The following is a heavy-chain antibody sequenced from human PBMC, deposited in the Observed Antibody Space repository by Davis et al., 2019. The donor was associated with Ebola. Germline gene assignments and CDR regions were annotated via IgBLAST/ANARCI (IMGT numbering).Heavy chain of an antibody. V-gene: IGHV3-73*01. J-gene: IGHJ4*02. CDR1: GFTFSGSA. Sequence: GESLKISCAASGFTFSGSAMHWVRQASGKGLEWVGRIRSKANSYATAYAASVKGRFTISRDDSKNTAYLQMNSLKTEDTAVYYCTSLGEATVVTRGYVYWGQGTLVTVSS. CDR2: IRSKANSYAT. D-gene: IGHD4-23*01. CDR3: TSLGEATVVTRGYVY.